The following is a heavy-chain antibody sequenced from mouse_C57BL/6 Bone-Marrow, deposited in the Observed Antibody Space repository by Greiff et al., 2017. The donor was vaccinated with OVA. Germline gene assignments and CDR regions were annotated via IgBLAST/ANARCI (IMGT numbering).Heavy chain of an antibody. CDR1: GYAFTSYW. CDR2: LNPSNGGT. V-gene: IGHV1-53*01. CDR3: AKGRQLKLRFAY. Sequence: QVPLQQPGTELVKPGASVKLSCKASGYAFTSYWMHWVKQRPGQGLEWIGNLNPSNGGTNYNEKFKSKATLSVDKSSSTAYMQLSSLTSEDSAVYYCAKGRQLKLRFAYWGQGTLVTVSA. J-gene: IGHJ3*01. D-gene: IGHD3-2*02.